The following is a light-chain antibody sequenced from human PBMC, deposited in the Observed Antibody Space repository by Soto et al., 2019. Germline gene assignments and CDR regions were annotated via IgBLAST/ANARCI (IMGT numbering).Light chain of an antibody. CDR3: NSYRHSTTLV. J-gene: IGLJ1*01. CDR1: SSDVGGYNS. CDR2: EVS. Sequence: QSVLTQPACVSGSPGQSITISCTGTSSDVGGYNSVSWFQQHPSKAPKLIIYEVSHRPSGVSIRFSGSKSGNTASLTISGLQAEDEADYYCNSYRHSTTLVFGTGTKVTVL. V-gene: IGLV2-14*01.